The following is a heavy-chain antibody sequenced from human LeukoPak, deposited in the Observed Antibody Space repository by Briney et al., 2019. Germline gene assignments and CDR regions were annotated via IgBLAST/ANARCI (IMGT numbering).Heavy chain of an antibody. CDR1: GFTFSSYG. J-gene: IGHJ4*02. V-gene: IGHV3-30*02. CDR3: ANQYCSGGTCYLFDY. D-gene: IGHD2-15*01. CDR2: IRYDGSNT. Sequence: PGGSLRLSCATSGFTFSSYGMHWVRQAPGKGLESVEFIRYDGSNTYYADSVKGRFTISRDNSKNTVYLQVNTLRVEDTAVYYCANQYCSGGTCYLFDYWGQGTPVTVSS.